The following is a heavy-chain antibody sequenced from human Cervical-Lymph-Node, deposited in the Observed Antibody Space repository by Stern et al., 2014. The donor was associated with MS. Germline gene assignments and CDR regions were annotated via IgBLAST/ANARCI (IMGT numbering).Heavy chain of an antibody. CDR3: AKDRGMIVVVTYSLDS. CDR1: GFSFSSYG. Sequence: VQLVESGGIVVQPGRSLRLSCVASGFSFSSYGMHWVRQAPGKGLEWVAVISYDGSNAYYADSGKGRFTISRDNSKNTLYLQLNSLRAEDTAVYFCAKDRGMIVVVTYSLDSWGQGTLVTGSS. V-gene: IGHV3-30*18. D-gene: IGHD3-22*01. CDR2: ISYDGSNA. J-gene: IGHJ4*02.